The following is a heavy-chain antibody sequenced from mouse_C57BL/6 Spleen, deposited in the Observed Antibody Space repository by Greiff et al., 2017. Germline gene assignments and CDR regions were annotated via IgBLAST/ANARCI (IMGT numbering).Heavy chain of an antibody. CDR1: GYTFTSYG. CDR3: ARGLEDYD. D-gene: IGHD1-1*01. Sequence: VQLQQSGAELARPGASVKLSCKASGYTFTSYGISWVKQRTGPGLEWIGEIYPRSGNTYYNEKFKGKDTLTADKSSSTAYMELRSLTSEVSAVYFCARGLEDYDWGQGTTLTVSS. V-gene: IGHV1-81*01. J-gene: IGHJ2*01. CDR2: IYPRSGNT.